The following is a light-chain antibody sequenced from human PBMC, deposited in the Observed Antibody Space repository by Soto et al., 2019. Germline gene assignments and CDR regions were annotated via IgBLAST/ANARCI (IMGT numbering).Light chain of an antibody. J-gene: IGLJ1*01. Sequence: QSVLTQPPSASGSPGQSVTISCTGTSSDVGYYNYVSWYQQYPGKAPKLLIYEVSKRPSGVPDRFSGSKSGNTASLTVSGLQAADEADYYCTSYAGTDVHYVFGTGTKLTV. V-gene: IGLV2-8*01. CDR2: EVS. CDR1: SSDVGYYNY. CDR3: TSYAGTDVHYV.